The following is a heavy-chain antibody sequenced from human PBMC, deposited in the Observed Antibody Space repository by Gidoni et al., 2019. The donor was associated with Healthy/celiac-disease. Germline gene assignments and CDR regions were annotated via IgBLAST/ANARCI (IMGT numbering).Heavy chain of an antibody. CDR1: GFTFSSYW. CDR2: IKKVGSEK. D-gene: IGHD7-27*01. CDR3: ARSTGDRNY. V-gene: IGHV3-7*01. J-gene: IGHJ4*02. Sequence: EVQLVEYGGGLVQPGGSLRLSCAASGFTFSSYWMSWVRQAPGKGLEWVANIKKVGSEKYYVDSVKGRFTISRDNAKNSLYLQINSLRAEDTAVYYCARSTGDRNYWGQGTLVTVAS.